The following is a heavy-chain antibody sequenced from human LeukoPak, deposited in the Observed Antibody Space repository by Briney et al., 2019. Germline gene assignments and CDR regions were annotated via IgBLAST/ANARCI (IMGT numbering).Heavy chain of an antibody. CDR3: ASVDYDFWSGYARWFDP. CDR1: GGSISSYY. CDR2: IYYSGST. J-gene: IGHJ5*02. D-gene: IGHD3-3*01. Sequence: SETLSLTYTVSGGSISSYYWSWIRQPPGKGLEWIGYIYYSGSTNYNPSLKSRVTISVDTSKNQFSLKLSSVTAADTAVYYCASVDYDFWSGYARWFDPWGQGTLVTVSS. V-gene: IGHV4-59*01.